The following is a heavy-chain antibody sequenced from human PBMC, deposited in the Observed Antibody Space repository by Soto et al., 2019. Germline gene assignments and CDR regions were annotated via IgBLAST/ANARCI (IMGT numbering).Heavy chain of an antibody. CDR3: AKGSDCSSTSCYPWGYYYYGMDV. V-gene: IGHV3-23*01. CDR2: ISGSGGST. CDR1: GFTFSSHA. D-gene: IGHD2-2*01. J-gene: IGHJ6*02. Sequence: EVQLLESGGGLVQPGGSLRLSCAASGFTFSSHAMSWVRQAPGKGLEWVSAISGSGGSTYYADSVKGRFTISRDNSKNTLYLQMNSLRAEDTAVYYCAKGSDCSSTSCYPWGYYYYGMDVWGQGTTVTVSS.